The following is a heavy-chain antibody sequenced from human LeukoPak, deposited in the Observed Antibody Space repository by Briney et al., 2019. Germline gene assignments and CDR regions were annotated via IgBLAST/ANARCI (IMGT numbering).Heavy chain of an antibody. CDR1: GGSISGSYY. V-gene: IGHV4-4*07. CDR3: ARHNGFDRGYYYYMDV. J-gene: IGHJ6*03. D-gene: IGHD3-9*01. Sequence: SETLSLTCTVSGGSISGSYYWTWIRQPAGKGLEWIGRVYTSGITNYNPSLKSRITMSVDTSKNQFSLKLTSVTAADTAVYYCARHNGFDRGYYYYMDVWGKGTTVTVSS. CDR2: VYTSGIT.